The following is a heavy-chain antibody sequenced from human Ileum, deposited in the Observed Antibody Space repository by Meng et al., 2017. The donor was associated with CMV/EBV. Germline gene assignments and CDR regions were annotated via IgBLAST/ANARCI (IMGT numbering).Heavy chain of an antibody. V-gene: IGHV4-4*07. CDR2: ISTSGST. Sequence: QVQLHESGPGLVKPSETLSLTCTVSGGSISSYYWSWIRQPAGKGLEWIGRISTSGSTNYNPSLKSRVTMSADMSKNQLSLKLTSMSAADTAVYYCATGGVDFDHWGQGILVTVSS. D-gene: IGHD3-10*01. CDR1: GGSISSYY. J-gene: IGHJ4*02. CDR3: ATGGVDFDH.